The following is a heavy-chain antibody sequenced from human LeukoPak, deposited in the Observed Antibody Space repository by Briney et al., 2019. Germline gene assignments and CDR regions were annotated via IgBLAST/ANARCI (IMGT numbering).Heavy chain of an antibody. D-gene: IGHD4-17*01. CDR3: ARLSNDYGDYAGYWYFDL. V-gene: IGHV4-39*01. CDR2: IYYSGST. Sequence: SETLSLTCTVSGGSISSSSYYWGWIRQPPGKGLEWIGSIYYSGSTHYNPSLKSRVTISVDTSKNQFSLKLSSVTAADTAVYYCARLSNDYGDYAGYWYFDLWGRGTLVTVSS. CDR1: GGSISSSSYY. J-gene: IGHJ2*01.